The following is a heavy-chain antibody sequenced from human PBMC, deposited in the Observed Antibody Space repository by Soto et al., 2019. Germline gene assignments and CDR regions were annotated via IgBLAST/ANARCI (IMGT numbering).Heavy chain of an antibody. V-gene: IGHV4-30-4*01. CDR3: AREGALGYSYGSRSAAFDI. CDR2: IYYSGST. D-gene: IGHD5-18*01. Sequence: SETLSLTCTVSGGSISSGDYYWSWIRQPPGKGLEWIGYIYYSGSTYYNPSLKSRVTISVDTSKNQFSLKLSSVTAADTAVYYCAREGALGYSYGSRSAAFDIWGQGTMVTVSS. CDR1: GGSISSGDYY. J-gene: IGHJ3*02.